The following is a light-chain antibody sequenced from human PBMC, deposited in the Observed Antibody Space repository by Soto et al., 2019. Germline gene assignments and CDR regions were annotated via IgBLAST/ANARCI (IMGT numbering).Light chain of an antibody. J-gene: IGKJ1*01. Sequence: EIVLTQSPATLSSFPGDRVTLSCRASQYINTRLAWYQHRPGQAPRLLIYQTSIRAAGIPARFSASGSGTDFTLTISDVQPEDFAVYYCPQYGSSGTFGQGTKVDIK. V-gene: IGKV3D-11*03. CDR2: QTS. CDR1: QYINTR. CDR3: PQYGSSGT.